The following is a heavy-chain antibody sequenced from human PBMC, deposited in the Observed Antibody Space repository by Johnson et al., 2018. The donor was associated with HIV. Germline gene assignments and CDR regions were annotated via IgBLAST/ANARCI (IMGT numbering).Heavy chain of an antibody. CDR2: ISVSGGAT. Sequence: VQVVESGGGVVRPGGSLRLSCAASGFTFDDYGMSWVRQAPGKGLEWVSSISVSGGATYYADSVKGRFTISRDNSKNTRYLQMNTRRVEDTAFYYCAKDMGGYNYGYKGAFDSWGQGTMVMVSS. CDR3: AKDMGGYNYGYKGAFDS. D-gene: IGHD5-18*01. V-gene: IGHV3-23*04. CDR1: GFTFDDYG. J-gene: IGHJ3*02.